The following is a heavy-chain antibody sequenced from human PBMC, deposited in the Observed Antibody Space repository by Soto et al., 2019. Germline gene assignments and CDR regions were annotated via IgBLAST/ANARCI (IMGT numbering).Heavy chain of an antibody. CDR3: AKGWLRAGFHY. V-gene: IGHV6-1*01. Sequence: SQTLSLTCAISGDSVSSNSGGWNWVRQSPSRGLEWLGRTYYSSKWYNDYAVSVQSRITINPDTSKNQFSLQLNSVTPEDTAVYYCAKGWLRAGFHYWGQGTVVTVSS. CDR1: GDSVSSNSGG. J-gene: IGHJ4*02. CDR2: TYYSSKWYN. D-gene: IGHD5-12*01.